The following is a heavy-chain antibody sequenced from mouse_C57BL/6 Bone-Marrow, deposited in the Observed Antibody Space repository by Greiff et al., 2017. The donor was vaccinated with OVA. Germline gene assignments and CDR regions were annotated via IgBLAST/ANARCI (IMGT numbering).Heavy chain of an antibody. V-gene: IGHV1-74*01. D-gene: IGHD1-1*01. CDR2: IHPSDSDT. CDR3: AIYGHYYGSSYDAMDY. CDR1: GYTFTSYW. J-gene: IGHJ4*01. Sequence: QVHVKQPGAELVKPGASVKVSCKASGYTFTSYWMHWVKQRPGQGLEWIGRIHPSDSDTNYNQKFKGKATLTVDKSSSTAYMQLSSLTSEDSAVYYCAIYGHYYGSSYDAMDYWGQGTSVTVSS.